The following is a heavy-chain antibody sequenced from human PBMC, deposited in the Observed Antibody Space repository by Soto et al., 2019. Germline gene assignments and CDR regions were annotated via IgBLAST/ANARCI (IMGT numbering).Heavy chain of an antibody. CDR3: ARSPIAATGSLDY. CDR2: IRAYNGNR. J-gene: IGHJ4*02. V-gene: IGHV1-18*01. D-gene: IGHD6-6*01. Sequence: QVQLVQSGAEVKNPGASVKVSCKASGYTFFNYGITWVRQAPGQAREWMGWIRAYNGNRNYAQKIQGRVTMTTDTSTSTAYMELRTLRSDDTAVYYCARSPIAATGSLDYWGQGTLVTVSS. CDR1: GYTFFNYG.